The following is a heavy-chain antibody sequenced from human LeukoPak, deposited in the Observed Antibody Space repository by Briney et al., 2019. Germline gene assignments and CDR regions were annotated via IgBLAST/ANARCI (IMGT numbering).Heavy chain of an antibody. CDR3: AKDYGGNSGEFDY. J-gene: IGHJ4*02. CDR2: ISWNSGSI. CDR1: GFTFDDYA. V-gene: IGHV3-9*01. Sequence: PGGSLRLSCAASGFTFDDYAMHWVRQAPGKGLEWVSGISWNSGSIGYADSVKGRFTISRDNSKNSLYLQMNSLRTEDTALYYCAKDYGGNSGEFDYWGQGTLVTVSS. D-gene: IGHD4-23*01.